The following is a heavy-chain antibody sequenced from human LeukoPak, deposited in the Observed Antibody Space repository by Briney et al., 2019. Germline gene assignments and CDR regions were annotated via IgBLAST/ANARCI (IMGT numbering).Heavy chain of an antibody. D-gene: IGHD5-12*01. V-gene: IGHV3-33*01. Sequence: PGRSLRLSCAASGFTFSSYGMHWVRQAPGKGLEWVAVIWYDGSNKYYADSVKGRFTISRDNSKNTLYLQMNSLRAEDTAVYYCASASGYEDYCGQGTLVTVSS. CDR1: GFTFSSYG. J-gene: IGHJ4*02. CDR2: IWYDGSNK. CDR3: ASASGYEDY.